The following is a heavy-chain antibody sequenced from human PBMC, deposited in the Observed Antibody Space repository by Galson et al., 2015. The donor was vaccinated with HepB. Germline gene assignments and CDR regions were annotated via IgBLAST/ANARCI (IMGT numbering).Heavy chain of an antibody. Sequence: SLRLSCAASGFTFDDYDMSWVRQAPGKGLEWVSGINWNGGSTGYADSVKGRFTISRDNAKNSLYLQMNSLRAEDTALYYCARDLITMVRGVLVYWGQGTLVTVSS. CDR2: INWNGGST. CDR3: ARDLITMVRGVLVY. V-gene: IGHV3-20*04. CDR1: GFTFDDYD. J-gene: IGHJ4*02. D-gene: IGHD3-10*01.